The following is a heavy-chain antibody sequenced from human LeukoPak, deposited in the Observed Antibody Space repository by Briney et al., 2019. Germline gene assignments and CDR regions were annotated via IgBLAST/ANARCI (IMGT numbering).Heavy chain of an antibody. J-gene: IGHJ4*02. CDR3: ARRHRGSHFDY. D-gene: IGHD3-10*01. CDR1: GGSISSYY. Sequence: PSETLSLTCTVSGGSISSYYWSWIRQPPGKGLEWIGYIYYSGSTNYNPSLKSRVTISVDTSKNQFSLKLSSVTAADTAVYYCARRHRGSHFDYWGQGTLVTVSS. V-gene: IGHV4-59*01. CDR2: IYYSGST.